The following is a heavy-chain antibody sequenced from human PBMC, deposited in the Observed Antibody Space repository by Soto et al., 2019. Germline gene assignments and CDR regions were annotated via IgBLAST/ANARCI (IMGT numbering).Heavy chain of an antibody. CDR2: ISAYNGNT. CDR1: GYTFTSYG. V-gene: IGHV1-18*01. D-gene: IGHD3-10*01. Sequence: QVQLVQSGAEVKKPGASVKVSCKASGYTFTSYGISWVRQAPGQGLEWMGWISAYNGNTNYAQKLQGRVTMTTDTTTSTADMELRGLRSDDTAVYYCARNIPMVRGVPICWFAPWGQGTLVTVSS. J-gene: IGHJ5*02. CDR3: ARNIPMVRGVPICWFAP.